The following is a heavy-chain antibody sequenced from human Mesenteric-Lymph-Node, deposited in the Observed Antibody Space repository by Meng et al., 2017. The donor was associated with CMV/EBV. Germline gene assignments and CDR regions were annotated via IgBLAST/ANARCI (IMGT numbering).Heavy chain of an antibody. Sequence: ASVKVSCKASGYTFTRYGISWVRQAPGQGLEWMGWISAYNGNTNYAQKLQGRVTMTADTSTSTAYMELSRLRSDDTAVYYCARRRGVPAAISDYYGMDVWGQGTTVTVSS. V-gene: IGHV1-18*01. D-gene: IGHD2-2*01. J-gene: IGHJ6*02. CDR3: ARRRGVPAAISDYYGMDV. CDR2: ISAYNGNT. CDR1: GYTFTRYG.